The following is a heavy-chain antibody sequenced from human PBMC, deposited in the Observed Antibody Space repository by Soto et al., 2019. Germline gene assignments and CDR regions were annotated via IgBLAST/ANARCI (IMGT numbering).Heavy chain of an antibody. J-gene: IGHJ6*02. Sequence: EVQLVESGGGLVQSGGSLRLSCAASGFIFSRYDMYWVRQSAGRGLEWVSVIGTAGDTHYSGSVKGRFTISRENARNSLYLQMNGLRVGDTAVYFCARGEPGSYSMAYMQDGVDVWGQGTTVTVSS. CDR2: IGTAGDT. D-gene: IGHD3-10*01. V-gene: IGHV3-13*01. CDR1: GFIFSRYD. CDR3: ARGEPGSYSMAYMQDGVDV.